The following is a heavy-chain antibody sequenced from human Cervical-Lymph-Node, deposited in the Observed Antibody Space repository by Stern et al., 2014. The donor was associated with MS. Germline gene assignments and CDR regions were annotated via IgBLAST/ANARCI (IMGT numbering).Heavy chain of an antibody. V-gene: IGHV4-31*03. Sequence: QVQLQESGPGLVKPSQTLSLTCTVSGGSISSGGYYWSWIRQHPGKGLEWIGDIYYSGSTYYNPSLTSRDTLSVDTSKHQLSQELSSVSAADTAVYYCARTSYDFWSGYYTNDYWGQGTLVTVSS. CDR2: IYYSGST. J-gene: IGHJ4*02. CDR3: ARTSYDFWSGYYTNDY. CDR1: GGSISSGGYY. D-gene: IGHD3-3*01.